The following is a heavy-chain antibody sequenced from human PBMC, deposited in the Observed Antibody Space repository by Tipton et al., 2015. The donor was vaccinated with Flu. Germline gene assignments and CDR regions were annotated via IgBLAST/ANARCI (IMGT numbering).Heavy chain of an antibody. CDR3: VKMPDFDF. V-gene: IGHV3-7*01. D-gene: IGHD1-14*01. CDR1: GFTFTDYW. Sequence: SLRLSCAASGFTFTDYWMHWVRQAPGKGLEWVANIRQDGNEKWYEDSVKGRFTISRDNAKNSLYLQINSLGDEDTAVYYCVKMPDFDFWGQGTLVTVSS. J-gene: IGHJ4*02. CDR2: IRQDGNEK.